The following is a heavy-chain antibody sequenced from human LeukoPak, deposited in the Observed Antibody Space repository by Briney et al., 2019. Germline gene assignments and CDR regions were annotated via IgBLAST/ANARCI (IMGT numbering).Heavy chain of an antibody. J-gene: IGHJ5*01. Sequence: GGSLRLSCAASGFTFSDYYMSWIRQAPAKGLEWVSYISSSGSTIYYAGSVKGRFTISRDDTKNSLYLQMNSLRAEDTAVYYCARASGSYWWFDSWGQGTLVTVSS. CDR2: ISSSGSTI. V-gene: IGHV3-11*01. CDR1: GFTFSDYY. CDR3: ARASGSYWWFDS. D-gene: IGHD1-26*01.